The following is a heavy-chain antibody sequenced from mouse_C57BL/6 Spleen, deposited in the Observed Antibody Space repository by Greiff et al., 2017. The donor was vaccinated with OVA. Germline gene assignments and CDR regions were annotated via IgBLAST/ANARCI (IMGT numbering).Heavy chain of an antibody. V-gene: IGHV8-12*01. CDR2: IYWDDDK. D-gene: IGHD1-1*01. CDR3: ARPVVAPPYFDV. J-gene: IGHJ1*03. CDR1: GFSLSTSGMG. Sequence: QVTLKVCGPGILQSSQTLSLTCSFSGFSLSTSGMGVSWIRQPSGKGLEWLAHIYWDDDKRYNPSLKSRLTISKDTSRNQVFLKITSVDTADTATYYCARPVVAPPYFDVWGTGTTVTVSS.